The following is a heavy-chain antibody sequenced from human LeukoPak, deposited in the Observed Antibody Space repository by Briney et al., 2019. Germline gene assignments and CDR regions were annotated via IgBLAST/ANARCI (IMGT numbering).Heavy chain of an antibody. CDR2: INHSGST. V-gene: IGHV4-34*01. CDR1: GGSFSGYY. D-gene: IGHD1-14*01. Sequence: SETLSLTCAVYGGSFSGYYWSWIRQPPGKGLEWIGEINHSGSTNYNPSLKSRVTISVDTSKNQFSLKLSSVTAADTAVYYCARDHGRGASDYWGQGTLVTVSS. CDR3: ARDHGRGASDY. J-gene: IGHJ4*02.